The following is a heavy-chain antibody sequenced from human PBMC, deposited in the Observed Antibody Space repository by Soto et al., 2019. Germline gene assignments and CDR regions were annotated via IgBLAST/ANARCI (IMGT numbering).Heavy chain of an antibody. V-gene: IGHV3-48*01. CDR2: ISSSSSTI. J-gene: IGHJ3*02. CDR1: GFTFSSYS. CDR3: ARARAPILARWEGGNSDAFDI. Sequence: PGGSLRLSCAASGFTFSSYSMNWVRQAPGKGLEWVSYISSSSSTIYYADSVKGRFTISRDNAKNSLYLQMNSLRAEDTAVYYCARARAPILARWEGGNSDAFDIWGQGTMVTVSS. D-gene: IGHD1-26*01.